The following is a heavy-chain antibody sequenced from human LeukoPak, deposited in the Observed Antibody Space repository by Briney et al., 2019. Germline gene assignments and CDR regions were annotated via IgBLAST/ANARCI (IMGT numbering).Heavy chain of an antibody. CDR2: IIPIFGTA. D-gene: IGHD3-16*01. V-gene: IGHV1-69*05. Sequence: SVKVSCKASGGTFSSYAISWVRQAPGQGLEWMGGIIPIFGTANYAQKFQGRVTITTDESTSTAYMELSSLRSEDTAVYYCARVEGGMEANAFDIWGQGTMVTVSS. CDR3: ARVEGGMEANAFDI. CDR1: GGTFSSYA. J-gene: IGHJ3*02.